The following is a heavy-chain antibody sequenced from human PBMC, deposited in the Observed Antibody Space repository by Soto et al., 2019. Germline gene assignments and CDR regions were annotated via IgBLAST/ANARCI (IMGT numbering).Heavy chain of an antibody. Sequence: ASVKVSCKTSGYTFTAHCIHWVRQAPGQGLEWMGWINPNSGGTTYAQKFHARVTMTRDTSISKAYMELSGLTSDDKAVYYCAREDDLPRNYGLDVWGQGSTVTVSS. D-gene: IGHD3-3*01. CDR1: GYTFTAHC. J-gene: IGHJ6*02. CDR2: INPNSGGT. V-gene: IGHV1-2*02. CDR3: AREDDLPRNYGLDV.